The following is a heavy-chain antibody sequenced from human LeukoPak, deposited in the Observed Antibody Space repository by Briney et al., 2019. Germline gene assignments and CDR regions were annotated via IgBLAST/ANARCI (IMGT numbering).Heavy chain of an antibody. D-gene: IGHD6-13*01. V-gene: IGHV3-33*01. J-gene: IGHJ6*03. CDR1: GFTFSSYG. CDR2: IWYDGSNK. CDR3: ARIAAAHSYYYYYYYMDV. Sequence: PGGSLRLSCAASGFTFSSYGMHWVRQAPGKGLEWVAVIWYDGSNKYYADSVKGRFTISRDNSKSTLYLQMNSLRAEDTAVYYCARIAAAHSYYYYYYYMDVWGKGTTVTVSS.